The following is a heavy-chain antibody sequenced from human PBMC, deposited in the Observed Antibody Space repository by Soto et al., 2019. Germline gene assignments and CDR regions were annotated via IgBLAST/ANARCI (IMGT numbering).Heavy chain of an antibody. J-gene: IGHJ5*02. CDR3: ARALPVAKGGFDP. CDR2: IYTAGGT. Sequence: PGGSLRLSCAASGFTVSNTYMTWVRQPPGKGLECVSVIYTAGGTNYADSVKGRFIISRDNSKNTLYLQMNSLRAEDTAVYYCARALPVAKGGFDPWGQGNLVTASS. D-gene: IGHD2-2*01. CDR1: GFTVSNTY. V-gene: IGHV3-53*01.